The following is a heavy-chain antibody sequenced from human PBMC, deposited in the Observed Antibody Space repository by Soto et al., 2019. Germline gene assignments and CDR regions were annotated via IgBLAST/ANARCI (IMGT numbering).Heavy chain of an antibody. V-gene: IGHV3-15*07. CDR2: IKSKTDGGTT. Sequence: GGSLRLSCAASGFTFSNAWMNWVRQAPGKGLEWVGRIKSKTDGGTTDYAAPGKGRFTISRDDSKNTLYLQMNSLKTEDTAVYYCTTAVPSLYSGVAQVKFYYGMDVWGQGTTVTVSS. CDR1: GFTFSNAW. CDR3: TTAVPSLYSGVAQVKFYYGMDV. D-gene: IGHD2-15*01. J-gene: IGHJ6*02.